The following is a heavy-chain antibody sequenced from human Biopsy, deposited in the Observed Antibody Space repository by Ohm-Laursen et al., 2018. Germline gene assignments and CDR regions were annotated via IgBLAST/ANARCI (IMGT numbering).Heavy chain of an antibody. CDR3: AKHGSGWTGDDAFHI. Sequence: PGTLSLTCTVSGGSISGSSWSWIRQAPGKGLEWIGYISYSRDTNYNPSLKSRITISVDTSKNQFSLKLTSVTAADTAVYYCAKHGSGWTGDDAFHIWSQGTMVTVSS. CDR2: ISYSRDT. D-gene: IGHD6-19*01. CDR1: GGSISGSS. V-gene: IGHV4-59*08. J-gene: IGHJ3*02.